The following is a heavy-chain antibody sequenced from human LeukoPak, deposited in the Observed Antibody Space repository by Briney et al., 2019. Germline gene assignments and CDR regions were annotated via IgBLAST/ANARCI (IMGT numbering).Heavy chain of an antibody. Sequence: RRASVKVSCKASGYTFSTYDINWVRQAPGQGLEWMGGIIPIFGTTNYAQKFQDRVTITADKSTSAAYMELSSLRSEDTAVYYCARVVGLTGYSSSWYSGYYYYTDVWGKGTTVTVSS. V-gene: IGHV1-69*06. J-gene: IGHJ6*03. CDR2: IIPIFGTT. CDR1: GYTFSTYD. CDR3: ARVVGLTGYSSSWYSGYYYYTDV. D-gene: IGHD6-13*01.